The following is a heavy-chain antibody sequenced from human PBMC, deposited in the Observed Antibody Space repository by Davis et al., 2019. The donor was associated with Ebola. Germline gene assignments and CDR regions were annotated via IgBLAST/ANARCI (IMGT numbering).Heavy chain of an antibody. J-gene: IGHJ6*02. V-gene: IGHV3-30*18. Sequence: GGSLRLSCAASGFTFSTYGMHWVRQAPGKGLEWVAVISYHGSIKYYGDSVEGRFTISRDNSKRTLYLQMNSLRPEDTAVYYCAKDALGEAPYYYYGMDVWGQGTTVTVSS. CDR2: ISYHGSIK. CDR3: AKDALGEAPYYYYGMDV. CDR1: GFTFSTYG. D-gene: IGHD3-16*01.